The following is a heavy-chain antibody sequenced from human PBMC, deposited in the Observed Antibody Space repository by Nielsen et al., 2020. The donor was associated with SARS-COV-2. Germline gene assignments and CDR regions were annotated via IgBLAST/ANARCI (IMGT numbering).Heavy chain of an antibody. CDR1: GRTSSRHA. J-gene: IGHJ4*02. V-gene: IGHV3-30*01. Sequence: SLNISCVVSGRTSSRHAMYWVRQAPGKPPDWVASISYDGRSEHYADSVKGRFIISRDNSENTLNLQMTIVRHEDTAVYYCAAVEWFGSGATHIDFWGPGTLVTVSS. CDR2: ISYDGRSE. CDR3: AAVEWFGSGATHIDF. D-gene: IGHD3-10*01.